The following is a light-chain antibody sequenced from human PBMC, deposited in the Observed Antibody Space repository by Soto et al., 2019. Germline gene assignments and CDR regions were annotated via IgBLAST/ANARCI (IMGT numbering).Light chain of an antibody. CDR3: QQYNSYPGT. J-gene: IGKJ1*01. Sequence: DIQMTQSPSTLSASVGDRVTITCRASQSISSWLAWYQQKPGKAPKLLIYDASSLESGVPSRFSGSVSGTEFTLTISSLQPDDFASYFCQQYNSYPGTFGQGTKVDIK. V-gene: IGKV1-5*01. CDR1: QSISSW. CDR2: DAS.